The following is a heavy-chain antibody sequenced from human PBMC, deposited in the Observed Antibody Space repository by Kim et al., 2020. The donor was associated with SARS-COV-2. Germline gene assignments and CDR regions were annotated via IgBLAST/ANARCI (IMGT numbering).Heavy chain of an antibody. D-gene: IGHD6-13*01. CDR3: ARVTDAAGYPEDI. CDR1: GGSFSGCNRC. J-gene: IGHJ3*02. Sequence: SETLSLTCAVYGGSFSGCNRCWRCIRQPAGKGREWNGNISTRRSTDYTPSLKSRIFISVDTYKNQFSLKLISVTAADTAVYYCARVTDAAGYPEDIWGQGTMVISSS. V-gene: IGHV4-61*09. CDR2: ISTRRST.